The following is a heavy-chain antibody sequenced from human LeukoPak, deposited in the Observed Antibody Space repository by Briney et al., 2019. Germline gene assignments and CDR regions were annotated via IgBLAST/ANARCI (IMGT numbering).Heavy chain of an antibody. J-gene: IGHJ3*02. Sequence: GGSLRLSCAASGFTVSSNYMSWVRQAPGKGLEWVSFIYSGGSAYYADSVKGRFTISRDNSKNTLYLQMNSLRAEDTAVYYCARDCGGDCYYAFDIWGQGTMVTVSS. CDR3: ARDCGGDCYYAFDI. CDR1: GFTVSSNY. CDR2: IYSGGSA. V-gene: IGHV3-53*01. D-gene: IGHD2-21*01.